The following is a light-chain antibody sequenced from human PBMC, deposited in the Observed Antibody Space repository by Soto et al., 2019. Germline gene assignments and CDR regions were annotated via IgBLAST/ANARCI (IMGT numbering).Light chain of an antibody. CDR2: KAS. CDR1: QNIITW. CDR3: QQYNSALGIT. V-gene: IGKV1-5*03. J-gene: IGKJ3*01. Sequence: DIQMTQSPSTLSASVGDRVTITCRASQNIITWLAWYQQKPGKAPKLLIYKASSLESGVPSRFSGSGSGTEFTLTISSLQPDDFASYYCQQYNSALGITFGPGTKVDNK.